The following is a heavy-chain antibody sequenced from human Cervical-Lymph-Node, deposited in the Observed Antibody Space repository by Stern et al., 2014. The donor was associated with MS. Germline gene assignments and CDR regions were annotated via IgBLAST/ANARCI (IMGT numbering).Heavy chain of an antibody. CDR1: GYTFTTYG. V-gene: IGHV1-18*01. CDR2: NSADSGNT. Sequence: QVQLQESGTEVKKPGASVLVSCKASGYTFTTYGITWVRQAPGQGLEWMGWNSADSGNTKYAQKFQDRVTMTRDTTTGTAYMEVRSLRSEDTAVYYCARDKMHAFDYWGQGTQVTVPS. J-gene: IGHJ4*02. CDR3: ARDKMHAFDY. D-gene: IGHD2-8*01.